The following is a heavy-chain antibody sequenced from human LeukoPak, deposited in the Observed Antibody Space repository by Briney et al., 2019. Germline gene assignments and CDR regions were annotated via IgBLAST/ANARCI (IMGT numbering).Heavy chain of an antibody. V-gene: IGHV3-33*01. CDR1: GFTFSSYG. J-gene: IGHJ6*02. CDR2: IWYDGSNK. D-gene: IGHD3-10*01. CDR3: ARDSILEYYYGSGSHGMDV. Sequence: GRSLRLSCAASGFTFSSYGMHWVRQAPGKGLEWVAVIWYDGSNKYYADSVKGRFTIPRDNSKNTLYLQMNSLRAEDTAVYYCARDSILEYYYGSGSHGMDVWGQGTTVTVSS.